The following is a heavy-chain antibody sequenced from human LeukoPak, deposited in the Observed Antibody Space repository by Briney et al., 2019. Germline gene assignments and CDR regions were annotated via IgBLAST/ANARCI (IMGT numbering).Heavy chain of an antibody. CDR2: IKRKSDGETS. CDR3: TADTPSSSSQAFDH. V-gene: IGHV3-15*07. J-gene: IGHJ4*02. Sequence: GGSLRLSCAASGFIFSDVWMNWVRQAPGKGLEWVGRIKRKSDGETSAYAAPVKGRFTISRDDSKNTLFLQMNSLKTEDTAMYYCTADTPSSSSQAFDHWGQGTLVTVSS. CDR1: GFIFSDVW. D-gene: IGHD6-19*01.